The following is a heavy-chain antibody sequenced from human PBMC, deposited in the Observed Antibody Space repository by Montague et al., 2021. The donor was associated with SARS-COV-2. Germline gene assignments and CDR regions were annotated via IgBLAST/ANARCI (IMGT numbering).Heavy chain of an antibody. Sequence: SETLSLTCTVSGGSISSSSYYWGWIRQPPGKGLEWIGSIYYSGSTYYIPSLKSRVTISVDTSKNQFSLKLSSVTAADTAVYYCARIRIGVWGSYRYFDYWGQGTLVTVSS. J-gene: IGHJ4*02. CDR3: ARIRIGVWGSYRYFDY. CDR1: GGSISSSSYY. D-gene: IGHD3-16*02. V-gene: IGHV4-39*01. CDR2: IYYSGST.